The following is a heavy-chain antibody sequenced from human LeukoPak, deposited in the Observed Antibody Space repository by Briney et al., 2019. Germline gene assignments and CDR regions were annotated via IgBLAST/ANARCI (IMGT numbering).Heavy chain of an antibody. V-gene: IGHV4-59*12. CDR3: ARLQIFGGLTAPVDAFDI. Sequence: NPSETLSLTCTVSGGSISSYYWSWIRQPPGKGLEWIGYIYYSGSTNYNPSLKSRVTISVDTSKNQFSLKLSSVTAADTAVYYCARLQIFGGLTAPVDAFDIWGQGTMVTVSS. CDR2: IYYSGST. D-gene: IGHD3-3*01. J-gene: IGHJ3*02. CDR1: GGSISSYY.